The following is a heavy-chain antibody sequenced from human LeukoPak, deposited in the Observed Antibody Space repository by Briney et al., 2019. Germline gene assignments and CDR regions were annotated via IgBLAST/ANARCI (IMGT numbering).Heavy chain of an antibody. Sequence: PSETLSLTCTVSGDSISSSSSYWGWIRQPPGEGLEWIGSIYYSGSTYYNPSLKSRVTISVDTSKNQFSLKLSSVTAADTAVYYCARHGDSLMRGYEDNAGFDPWGQGTLVTVSS. CDR2: IYYSGST. CDR1: GDSISSSSSY. J-gene: IGHJ5*02. CDR3: ARHGDSLMRGYEDNAGFDP. D-gene: IGHD5-12*01. V-gene: IGHV4-39*01.